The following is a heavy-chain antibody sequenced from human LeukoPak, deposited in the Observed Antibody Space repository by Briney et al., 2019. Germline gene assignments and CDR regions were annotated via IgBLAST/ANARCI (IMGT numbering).Heavy chain of an antibody. V-gene: IGHV4-39*07. CDR3: ARDSSSRSWNWFDP. D-gene: IGHD6-13*01. CDR2: MYYTGST. Sequence: SETLSLTCIVSGGSIRSSSYYWGWIRQPPGKGLEWIGSMYYTGSTYYNPSLKTRVTISVDTSKNQFSLKLSSVTAADTAVYYCARDSSSRSWNWFDPWGQGTLVTVSS. J-gene: IGHJ5*02. CDR1: GGSIRSSSYY.